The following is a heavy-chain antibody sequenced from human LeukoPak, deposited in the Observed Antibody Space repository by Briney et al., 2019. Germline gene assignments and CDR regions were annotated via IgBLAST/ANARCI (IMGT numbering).Heavy chain of an antibody. D-gene: IGHD6-13*01. CDR3: AKDHRYSSSWYGSYFDY. CDR2: ISWNSGNI. Sequence: GGSLRLSCAASGFTFDDYAMHWVRQAPGKGLEWVSGISWNSGNIGYADSVKGRFTISRDNAKNSLYLQMNSLRADDTAVYYCAKDHRYSSSWYGSYFDYWGQGTLVTVSS. V-gene: IGHV3-9*01. CDR1: GFTFDDYA. J-gene: IGHJ4*02.